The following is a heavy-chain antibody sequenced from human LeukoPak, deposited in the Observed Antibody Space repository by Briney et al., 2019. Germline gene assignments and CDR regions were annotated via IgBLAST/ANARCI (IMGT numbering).Heavy chain of an antibody. CDR3: AKDRWTKSRSQPSDY. CDR1: GFTFSTHA. V-gene: IGHV3-23*01. J-gene: IGHJ4*02. CDR2: ISDSGEKT. Sequence: AGGSLRLSCAASGFTFSTHAMGWVRQAPGKGLEWVASISDSGEKTDYADSVKGRFSISRDNSKNTLDLQMNTLRSEDTAAYYCAKDRWTKSRSQPSDYWGQGSLVTVSS. D-gene: IGHD6-6*01.